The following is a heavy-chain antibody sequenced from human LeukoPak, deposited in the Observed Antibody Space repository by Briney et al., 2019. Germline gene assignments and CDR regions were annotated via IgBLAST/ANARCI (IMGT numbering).Heavy chain of an antibody. J-gene: IGHJ6*03. Sequence: SETLSLTCSVSGGSISSGTYYWGWIRQPPGKGLEWIGSIYYSGSTNYNPSLKSRVTISVDTSKNQFSLKLSSVTAADTAVYYCARVGAIGAYYMDVWGKGTTVTVSS. CDR2: IYYSGST. V-gene: IGHV4-39*07. D-gene: IGHD4/OR15-4a*01. CDR3: ARVGAIGAYYMDV. CDR1: GGSISSGTYY.